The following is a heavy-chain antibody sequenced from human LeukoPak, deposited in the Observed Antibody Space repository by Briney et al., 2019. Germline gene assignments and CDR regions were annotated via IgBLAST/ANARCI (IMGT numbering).Heavy chain of an antibody. CDR2: IYYSGST. V-gene: IGHV4-30-4*01. J-gene: IGHJ4*02. CDR1: GGSISSGDYY. CDR3: ARGGLWFGELLYLSEAPYFDY. D-gene: IGHD3-10*01. Sequence: SQTLSLTCTVSGGSISSGDYYWSWIRQPPGKGLEWIGYIYYSGSTYYNPSLKSRVTISVDTSKNQFSLKLSSVTAADTAVYYCARGGLWFGELLYLSEAPYFDYWDQGTLVTVSS.